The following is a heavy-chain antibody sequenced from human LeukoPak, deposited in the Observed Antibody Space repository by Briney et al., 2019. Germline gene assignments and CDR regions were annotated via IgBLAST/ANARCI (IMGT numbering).Heavy chain of an antibody. CDR3: ARAGLGYCSSTSCYTGDY. V-gene: IGHV3-21*01. J-gene: IGHJ4*02. CDR1: GFTFSSYS. D-gene: IGHD2-2*02. Sequence: PGGSLRLSCAASGFTFSSYSMNWVRQAPGKGLEWVSSISSSSSYIYYADSVKGRFTISRDNAKNSLYLQMNSLRAEDTAVYYCARAGLGYCSSTSCYTGDYWGQGTLVTVSS. CDR2: ISSSSSYI.